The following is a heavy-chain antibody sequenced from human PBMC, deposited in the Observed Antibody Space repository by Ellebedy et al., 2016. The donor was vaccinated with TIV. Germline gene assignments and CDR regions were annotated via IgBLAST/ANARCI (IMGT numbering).Heavy chain of an antibody. Sequence: MPSETLSLTCTVSGGSISSSSHYWGWIRQPPGKGLEWIGCIFYSGSTYYNPSLKSRFTISVDTSKNQVTLKLSSVTAADTAVYYCAGHTTMTGHDPWGQGTLVTVSS. V-gene: IGHV4-39*01. CDR1: GGSISSSSHY. J-gene: IGHJ5*02. D-gene: IGHD4-17*01. CDR2: IFYSGST. CDR3: AGHTTMTGHDP.